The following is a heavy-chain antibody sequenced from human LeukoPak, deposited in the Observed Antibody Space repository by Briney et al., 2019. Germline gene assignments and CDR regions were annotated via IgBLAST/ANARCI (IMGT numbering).Heavy chain of an antibody. Sequence: GGSLRLSCAASGFIFSSYSMYWVRQAPGKGLEWVSSISSSSSYIYYADSVKGRFTISRDNAKNSLYLQMKSLTGDDTALYYCARDLTGTWHAFDIWGQGTMVTVSS. J-gene: IGHJ3*02. CDR3: ARDLTGTWHAFDI. CDR1: GFIFSSYS. V-gene: IGHV3-21*01. D-gene: IGHD1-14*01. CDR2: ISSSSSYI.